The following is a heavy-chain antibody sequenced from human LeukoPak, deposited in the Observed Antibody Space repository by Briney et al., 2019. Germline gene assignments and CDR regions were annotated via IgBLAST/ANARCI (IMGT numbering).Heavy chain of an antibody. V-gene: IGHV3-21*01. CDR1: GFTFSSYS. CDR2: ISSSSSYI. CDR3: ARRPGSVAGPGGY. Sequence: GGSLRLSCAAYGFTFSSYSMNWVRQAPGKGLEWVSSISSSSSYIDYADSVKGRFTISRDNAKNSLYLQMNNLRAEDTAVYYCARRPGSVAGPGGYWGQGTLVTVSS. J-gene: IGHJ4*02. D-gene: IGHD6-19*01.